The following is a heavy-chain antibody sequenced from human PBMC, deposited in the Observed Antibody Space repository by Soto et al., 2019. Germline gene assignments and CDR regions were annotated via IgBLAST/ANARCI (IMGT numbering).Heavy chain of an antibody. V-gene: IGHV4-59*01. J-gene: IGHJ6*02. CDR2: IYYSGST. Sequence: SETLSLTCTVSGGSISSYYWSWIRQPPGKGLEWIGYIYYSGSTNYNPSLKSRVTISVDTSKNQFSLKLSSVTAADTAVYYCASLAYGDYFGIHYYGMDVWGQGTTVTVS. CDR1: GGSISSYY. D-gene: IGHD4-17*01. CDR3: ASLAYGDYFGIHYYGMDV.